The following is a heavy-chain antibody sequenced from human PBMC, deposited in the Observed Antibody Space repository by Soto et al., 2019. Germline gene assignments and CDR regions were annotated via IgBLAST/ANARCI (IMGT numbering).Heavy chain of an antibody. CDR2: ISSSSSYI. J-gene: IGHJ6*03. D-gene: IGHD2-2*01. CDR3: SRPYCSSTSCYAFRYYYYYYMDV. Sequence: GGSLRLSCAASGFTFSSYSMNWVRQAPGKGLEWVSSISSSSSYIYYADSVKGRFTISRDNPKNSLYLQMNSLRAEDTAVYYCSRPYCSSTSCYAFRYYYYYYMDVWGKGTTVTVSS. CDR1: GFTFSSYS. V-gene: IGHV3-21*01.